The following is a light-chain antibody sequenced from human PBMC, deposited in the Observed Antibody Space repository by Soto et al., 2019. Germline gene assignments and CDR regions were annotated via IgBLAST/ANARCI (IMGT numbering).Light chain of an antibody. CDR1: QSISNY. V-gene: IGKV1-39*01. CDR2: AAS. Sequence: HVCNSLVAVSISIKDMGTNILLASQSISNYLNWYQQKPGKAPNLLIHAASTLQSGVPSRFSGSGSGTDFTLTISSLQPEDFATYYCQQSYSRTPRFGQGTKVAIK. CDR3: QQSYSRTPR. J-gene: IGKJ1*01.